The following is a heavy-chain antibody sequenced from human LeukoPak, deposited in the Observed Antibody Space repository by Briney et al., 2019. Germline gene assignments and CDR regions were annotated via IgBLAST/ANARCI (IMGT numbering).Heavy chain of an antibody. D-gene: IGHD1-26*01. J-gene: IGHJ4*02. Sequence: PGESLRLSCAASGFTFSSYGMHWVRQAPGKGLEWVAVIWYDGSNKYYADSVKGRFTISRDNSKNTLYLQMNSLRAEDTAVYYCARDSAYSGSYFDYWGQGTLVIVSS. CDR2: IWYDGSNK. CDR3: ARDSAYSGSYFDY. CDR1: GFTFSSYG. V-gene: IGHV3-33*08.